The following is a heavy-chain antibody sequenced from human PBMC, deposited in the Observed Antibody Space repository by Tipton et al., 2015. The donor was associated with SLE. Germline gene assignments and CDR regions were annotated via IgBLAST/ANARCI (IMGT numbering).Heavy chain of an antibody. J-gene: IGHJ6*04. CDR1: GISIISGTDY. CDR2: IASNGVA. V-gene: IGHV4-61*02. Sequence: TLSHTCTVSGISIISGTDYWTWIRQPAGKGLEWIGRIASNGVANYNRSLESRVTFSVDTSKNQFSLKMTSVNAADTALYFCARENWSLSHMDVWGIGTTVTVSS. CDR3: ARENWSLSHMDV. D-gene: IGHD1-1*01.